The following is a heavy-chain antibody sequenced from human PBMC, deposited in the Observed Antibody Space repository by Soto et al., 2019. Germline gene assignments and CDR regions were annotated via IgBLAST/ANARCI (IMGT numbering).Heavy chain of an antibody. V-gene: IGHV1-18*01. J-gene: IGHJ6*02. CDR1: GYTFIAYG. CDR3: AKDSGYDLPYYYGLDV. CDR2: INSYNGNT. D-gene: IGHD5-12*01. Sequence: QVQLVQSGAEVKKPGASVKVSCKASGYTFIAYGISWVRQAPGQGLEWMGWINSYNGNTNYAQNLQDRVTMTTDTSTSTAYMELTSLRSDDTAVYYCAKDSGYDLPYYYGLDVWGQGTTVTVSS.